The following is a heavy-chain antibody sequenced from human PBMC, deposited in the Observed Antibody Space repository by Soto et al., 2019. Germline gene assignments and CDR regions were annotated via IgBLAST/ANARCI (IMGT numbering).Heavy chain of an antibody. CDR2: IYSGVTT. V-gene: IGHV3-53*01. CDR1: GFTVSSNY. CDR3: ENSRIAVASPFDY. Sequence: EVQLVESGGGLIQPGGSLRLSCAASGFTVSSNYMSWVRQAPGKGLEWVSVIYSGVTTYYADSVKGRFTISRDKSKNTLYLQMNSLRAEAMAVYYCENSRIAVASPFDYWGQGTLVTVSS. J-gene: IGHJ4*02. D-gene: IGHD6-19*01.